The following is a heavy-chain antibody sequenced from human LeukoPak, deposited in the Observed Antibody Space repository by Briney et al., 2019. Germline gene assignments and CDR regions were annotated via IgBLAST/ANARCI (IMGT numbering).Heavy chain of an antibody. Sequence: PSETLSLTCTVSGGSISSGDYYWSWIRQPPGKGLEWIGYIYYSGSTYYNPSLKSRVTISVDTSKNQFSPKLSSVTAADTAVYYCARDSYYDSSGYYPADAFDIWGQGTMVTVSS. CDR3: ARDSYYDSSGYYPADAFDI. CDR2: IYYSGST. D-gene: IGHD3-22*01. J-gene: IGHJ3*02. CDR1: GGSISSGDYY. V-gene: IGHV4-30-4*01.